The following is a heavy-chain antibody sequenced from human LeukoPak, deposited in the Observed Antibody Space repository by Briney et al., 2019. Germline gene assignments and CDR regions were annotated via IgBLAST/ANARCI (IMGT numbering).Heavy chain of an antibody. D-gene: IGHD6-19*01. J-gene: IGHJ4*02. CDR3: TKDYDKTSRSPQWGFDS. V-gene: IGHV3-23*01. Sequence: GGSLRLSCAASGFTFSTYAMSWVRQAPGKGLEWVSGISGSSSHTEDADCVKGRFTISRDNSKNTLFLKMNNLKVEDTALYYCTKDYDKTSRSPQWGFDSWGQGTLVTVSS. CDR1: GFTFSTYA. CDR2: ISGSSSHT.